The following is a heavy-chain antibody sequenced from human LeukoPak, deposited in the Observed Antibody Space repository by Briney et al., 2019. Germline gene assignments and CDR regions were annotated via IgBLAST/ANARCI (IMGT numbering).Heavy chain of an antibody. CDR2: ISGSSSTI. J-gene: IGHJ4*02. V-gene: IGHV3-11*04. Sequence: PGGSLTLSCEVSGFTSGDYYMSWSRQAPGKGLEWISYISGSSSTIYYADSVKGRFTISRDNGKNSLYLQKNSLRAEDTAVYYCAREFYYYDSSGFIGYYFDYWGQGTLVNVSP. D-gene: IGHD3-22*01. CDR1: GFTSGDYY. CDR3: AREFYYYDSSGFIGYYFDY.